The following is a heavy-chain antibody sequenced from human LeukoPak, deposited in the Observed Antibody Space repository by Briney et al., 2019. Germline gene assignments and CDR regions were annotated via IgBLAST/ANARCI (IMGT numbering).Heavy chain of an antibody. Sequence: GGSLRLSCAASGFTVSSNYMSWVRQAPGKGLEWVSAISGSGGSTYYADSVKGRFTISRDNSKNTLYLQMNSLRAEDTAVYYCAKDIGIVAYFDYWGQGTLVTVSS. CDR3: AKDIGIVAYFDY. CDR1: GFTVSSNY. CDR2: ISGSGGST. D-gene: IGHD1-26*01. V-gene: IGHV3-23*01. J-gene: IGHJ4*02.